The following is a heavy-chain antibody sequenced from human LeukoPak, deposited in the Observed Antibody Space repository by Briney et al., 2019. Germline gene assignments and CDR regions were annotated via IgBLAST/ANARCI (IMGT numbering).Heavy chain of an antibody. J-gene: IGHJ4*02. D-gene: IGHD5-18*01. CDR3: ARDRSQHYFDY. CDR2: IYYDGSDK. Sequence: PGGSLRLSCVVSGFTFRTFGMHWVRQAPGKGLEWVAVIYYDGSDKYYVDSVKGRFAVSRDNSKNTLYLQMNNLRVEDTAVYHCARDRSQHYFDYWGQGALVTVSS. V-gene: IGHV3-33*01. CDR1: GFTFRTFG.